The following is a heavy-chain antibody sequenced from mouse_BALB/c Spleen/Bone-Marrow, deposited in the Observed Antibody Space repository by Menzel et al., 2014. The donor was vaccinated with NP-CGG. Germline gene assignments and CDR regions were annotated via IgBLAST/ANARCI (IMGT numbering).Heavy chain of an antibody. CDR2: IDPYNGGT. J-gene: IGHJ4*01. D-gene: IGHD1-1*01. CDR1: GYVFTSYN. V-gene: IGHV1S135*01. CDR3: ARALLGAMDY. Sequence: VQLQQSGPELVKPGASVKLSCKASGYVFTSYNMYWVKQSHGKSLEWIGYIDPYNGGTTYNQEFKGKATLTVDKSSSTAYMHLNSLTSEDSAVYYCARALLGAMDYWGQGTSVTVSS.